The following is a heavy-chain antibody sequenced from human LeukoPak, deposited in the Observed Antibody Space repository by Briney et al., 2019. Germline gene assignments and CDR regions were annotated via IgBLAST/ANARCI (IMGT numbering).Heavy chain of an antibody. CDR3: ARGQFVWGSYRYTLRYMDV. CDR1: GYTFTGYY. CDR2: INPNSGGT. J-gene: IGHJ6*03. Sequence: GASVKVSCKASGYTFTGYYMHWVRQAPGQGLEWMGWINPNSGGTNYAQKFQGRVTMTRNTSISTAYMELSSLRSEDTAVYYCARGQFVWGSYRYTLRYMDVWGKGTTVTISS. V-gene: IGHV1-2*02. D-gene: IGHD3-16*02.